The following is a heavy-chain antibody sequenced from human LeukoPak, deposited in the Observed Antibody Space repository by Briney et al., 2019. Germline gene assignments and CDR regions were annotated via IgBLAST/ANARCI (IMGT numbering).Heavy chain of an antibody. D-gene: IGHD1-26*01. CDR3: AKGRWEVLDY. V-gene: IGHV4-34*01. CDR2: INHSGST. CDR1: GESFSGYY. J-gene: IGHJ4*02. Sequence: SETLSLTCAVSGESFSGYYWSWFRQPPGKGLEWIGEINHSGSTNYNPSLTSRATISVDASKNQFYLRMTSVIAADTAIYYCAKGRWEVLDYWGQGTLVFVSS.